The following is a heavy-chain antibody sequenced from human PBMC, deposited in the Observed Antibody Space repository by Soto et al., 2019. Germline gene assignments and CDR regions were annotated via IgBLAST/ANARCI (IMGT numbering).Heavy chain of an antibody. Sequence: GESLKISCKGSGYSFTSYWISWVRQVPGKGLEWMGRIDPSDSYTNYSPSFQGHVTISADKSISTAYLQWSSLKASDTAMYYCARSAIRYYDSSGYTPGVFDYWGQGTLVTVSS. V-gene: IGHV5-10-1*01. CDR2: IDPSDSYT. D-gene: IGHD3-22*01. J-gene: IGHJ4*02. CDR1: GYSFTSYW. CDR3: ARSAIRYYDSSGYTPGVFDY.